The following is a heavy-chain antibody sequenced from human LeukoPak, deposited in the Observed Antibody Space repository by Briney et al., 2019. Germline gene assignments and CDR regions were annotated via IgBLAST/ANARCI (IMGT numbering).Heavy chain of an antibody. CDR2: IFWDDDK. CDR3: AHSEGFDY. CDR1: GFSLSNSGVG. V-gene: IGHV2-5*05. Sequence: SGPTPVEPTQTLTLTCTFSGFSLSNSGVGVGWIRQPPGKALEWLALIFWDDDKRYGPSLKNRLTITKDTPKNQVVLTMTNMDPVDTGTYYCAHSEGFDYWGQGTLVTVST. J-gene: IGHJ4*02.